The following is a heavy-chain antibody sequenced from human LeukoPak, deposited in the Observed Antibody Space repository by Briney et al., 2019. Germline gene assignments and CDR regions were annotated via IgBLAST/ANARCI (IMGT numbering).Heavy chain of an antibody. Sequence: PGGSLRLSCAASGFSFSSYVMSWVRQAPGKGLEWVSAISGGGVTTFYADSVKGRFTTSRDNSKNTLYLQMNSLRAEDTAVYYCAKPIAANYFDYWGQGTLVTVSS. CDR1: GFSFSSYV. D-gene: IGHD5-12*01. CDR3: AKPIAANYFDY. J-gene: IGHJ4*02. CDR2: ISGGGVTT. V-gene: IGHV3-23*01.